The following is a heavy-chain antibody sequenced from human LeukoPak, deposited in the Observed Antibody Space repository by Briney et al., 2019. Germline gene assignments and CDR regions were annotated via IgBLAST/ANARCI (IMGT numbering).Heavy chain of an antibody. J-gene: IGHJ4*02. D-gene: IGHD5-24*01. CDR2: INHSGST. CDR3: ARVIGRLEMATDY. CDR1: GGSFSGYY. Sequence: SETLSLTCAVYGGSFSGYYWSWIRQPPGKGLEWIGEINHSGSTNYNPSLKSRVTISVDTSKNQFSLKLSSVTAADTAECYCARVIGRLEMATDYWGQGTLVTVSS. V-gene: IGHV4-34*01.